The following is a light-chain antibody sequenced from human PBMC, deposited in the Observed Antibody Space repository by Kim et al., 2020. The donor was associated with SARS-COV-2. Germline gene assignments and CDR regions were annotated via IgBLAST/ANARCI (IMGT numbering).Light chain of an antibody. V-gene: IGKV3-20*01. CDR1: QSVSRSF. J-gene: IGKJ4*01. CDR2: GVS. CDR3: QQYGRSPLT. Sequence: PPGERAPLVCRARQSVSRSFLAWYQQKPGQAPRLLIYGVSSRATGIPDRFSGSGSGTDFTLTISRREPEDFAVYYCQQYGRSPLTFGGGTKVDIK.